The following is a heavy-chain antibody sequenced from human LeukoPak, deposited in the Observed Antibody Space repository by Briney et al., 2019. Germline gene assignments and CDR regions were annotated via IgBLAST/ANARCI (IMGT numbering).Heavy chain of an antibody. Sequence: ASVKVSCKASGYTFTSYGISWVRQAPGQGLEWMGWISAYNGNTNYAQKLQGRVTMTTDTSTSTAYMELRSLRSDDTAVYYCARWGCYDSSGYPDAFDIWGQGTMVTVSS. V-gene: IGHV1-18*01. CDR1: GYTFTSYG. D-gene: IGHD3-22*01. CDR2: ISAYNGNT. J-gene: IGHJ3*02. CDR3: ARWGCYDSSGYPDAFDI.